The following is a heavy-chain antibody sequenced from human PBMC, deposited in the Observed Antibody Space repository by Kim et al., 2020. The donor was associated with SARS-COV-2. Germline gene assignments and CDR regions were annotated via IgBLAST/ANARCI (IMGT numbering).Heavy chain of an antibody. V-gene: IGHV4-39*01. Sequence: SQTLSLTCTVSGGSISSSSYYWGWIRQPPGKGLEWIGSIYYSGSTYYNPSLKSRVTISVDTSKNQFSLKLSSVTAADTAVYYCARHYADEYWYFDLWGRGTLVTVSS. CDR1: GGSISSSSYY. D-gene: IGHD3-16*01. J-gene: IGHJ2*01. CDR2: IYYSGST. CDR3: ARHYADEYWYFDL.